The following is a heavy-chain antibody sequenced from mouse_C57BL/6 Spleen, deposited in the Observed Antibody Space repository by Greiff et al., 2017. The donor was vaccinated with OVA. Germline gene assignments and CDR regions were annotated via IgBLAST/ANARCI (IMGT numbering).Heavy chain of an antibody. D-gene: IGHD2-5*01. CDR1: GYTFTDYN. CDR2: INPNNGGT. Sequence: EVQLQQSGPELVKPGASVKIPCKASGYTFTDYNMDWVKQSHGKSLEWIGDINPNNGGTIYNQKFKGKATLTVDKSSSTAYMELRSLTSEDTAVYYCARRDYYSNYGGFAYWGQGTLGTVSA. J-gene: IGHJ3*01. V-gene: IGHV1-18*01. CDR3: ARRDYYSNYGGFAY.